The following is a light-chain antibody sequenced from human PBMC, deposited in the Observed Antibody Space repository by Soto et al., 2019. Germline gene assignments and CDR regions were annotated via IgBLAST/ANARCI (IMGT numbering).Light chain of an antibody. CDR3: QQYGSSPWT. Sequence: EIVLTQSPGTLSLSPGERATLSCRASQSVSSNYLAWYQQKPGQAPRLLIYGASSRATGIPDRFSGSGSETDFTLTISRLEPEDFAVYYCQQYGSSPWTFGQGTKVEIK. V-gene: IGKV3-20*01. CDR1: QSVSSNY. J-gene: IGKJ1*01. CDR2: GAS.